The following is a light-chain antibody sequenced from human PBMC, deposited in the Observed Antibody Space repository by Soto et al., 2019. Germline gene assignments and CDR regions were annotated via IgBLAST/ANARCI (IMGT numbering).Light chain of an antibody. V-gene: IGLV2-11*01. CDR2: DVS. CDR3: CSYAGSYG. Sequence: QSALTQPRSVSGSPGQSVTISCTGTSSDVGDYNYVSWYQQHPGKAPKLLIYDVSKRPSGVSDRFSCSKSGDTASLTISGLQADHEAAYYLCSYAGSYGVGVGTQLTV. CDR1: SSDVGDYNY. J-gene: IGLJ2*01.